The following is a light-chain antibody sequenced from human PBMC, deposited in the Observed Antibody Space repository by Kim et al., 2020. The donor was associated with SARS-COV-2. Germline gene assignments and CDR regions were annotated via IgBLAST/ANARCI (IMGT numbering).Light chain of an antibody. Sequence: VKLTCTLSSGHSIYTIAWHQQQPEKGPRYLMKLNSDGSHSKGDGIPDRFSGSSSGAERYLTISSLQSEDEADYYCQTWGTGIQGVFGGGTQLTVL. CDR3: QTWGTGIQGV. J-gene: IGLJ3*02. CDR2: LNSDGSH. V-gene: IGLV4-69*01. CDR1: SGHSIYT.